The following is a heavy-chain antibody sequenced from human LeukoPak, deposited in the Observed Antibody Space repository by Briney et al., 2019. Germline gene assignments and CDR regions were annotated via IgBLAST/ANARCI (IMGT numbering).Heavy chain of an antibody. CDR3: ARDIYDSSGYYGYYFDY. D-gene: IGHD3-22*01. CDR2: ISYDGSNK. CDR1: GFTFSSYA. V-gene: IGHV3-30-3*01. J-gene: IGHJ4*02. Sequence: GGSLRLSCAASGFTFSSYAMHWVRQAPGKGLEWMAVISYDGSNKYYADSVKGRFTISRDNSKNTLYLQMNSLRAEDTAVYYCARDIYDSSGYYGYYFDYWGQGTLVTVSS.